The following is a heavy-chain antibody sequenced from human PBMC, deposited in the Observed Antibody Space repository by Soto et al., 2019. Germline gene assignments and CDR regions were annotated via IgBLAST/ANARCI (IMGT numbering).Heavy chain of an antibody. CDR3: AKDRGGEFSSSRYFDY. CDR1: GFTFSSYA. Sequence: GGSLRLSCAASGFTFSSYAMHWVRQAPGKGLEWVSGITSGGRTTYYGDSVKGRFTISRDNSKNTLYLETNSLRVEDTAIYYCAKDRGGEFSSSRYFDYWGQGTLVTVS. CDR2: ITSGGRTT. V-gene: IGHV3-30*04. D-gene: IGHD3-16*01. J-gene: IGHJ4*02.